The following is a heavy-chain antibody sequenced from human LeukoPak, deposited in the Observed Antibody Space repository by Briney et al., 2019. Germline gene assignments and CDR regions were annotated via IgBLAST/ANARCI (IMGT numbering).Heavy chain of an antibody. Sequence: GGSLRLSCAASGFTFSSYSMNWVRQAPGKGLEWVSSISSSSSNIYYADSVKGRFTISRDNAKNSLYLQMNSLRAEDTAVYYCARARPDYGDSRGPDLWYYYYGMDVWGQGTTVTVSS. CDR1: GFTFSSYS. CDR3: ARARPDYGDSRGPDLWYYYYGMDV. CDR2: ISSSSSNI. D-gene: IGHD4-17*01. V-gene: IGHV3-21*04. J-gene: IGHJ6*02.